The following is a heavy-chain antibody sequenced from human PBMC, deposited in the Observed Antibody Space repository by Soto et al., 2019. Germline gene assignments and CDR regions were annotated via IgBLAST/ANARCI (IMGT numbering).Heavy chain of an antibody. D-gene: IGHD2-15*01. V-gene: IGHV1-8*01. CDR3: ARVVVSGRYCSGRSCYGCYGMDV. Sequence: ASLKVSCKASGYTFTSYGINWVRQATGQGLEWMGWMNPNSGNTGYAQKFQGRVTMTRNTSISTAYMELSSLRSEDTAVYYCARVVVSGRYCSGRSCYGCYGMDVWGKGTKVTSPQ. CDR2: MNPNSGNT. CDR1: GYTFTSYG. J-gene: IGHJ6*04.